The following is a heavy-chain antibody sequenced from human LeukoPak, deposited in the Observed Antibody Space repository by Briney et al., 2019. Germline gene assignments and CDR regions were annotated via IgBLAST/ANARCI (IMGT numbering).Heavy chain of an antibody. CDR2: ISAYNGNT. D-gene: IGHD2-2*01. CDR3: ASSVVPAAPNAFDI. Sequence: ASVKFSCKASGYTFTSYGISWVRQAPGQGLEWMGWISAYNGNTNYAQKLQGRVTMTTDTSTSTAYMELRSLRSDDTAVYYCASSVVPAAPNAFDIWGQGTMVTVSS. CDR1: GYTFTSYG. J-gene: IGHJ3*02. V-gene: IGHV1-18*01.